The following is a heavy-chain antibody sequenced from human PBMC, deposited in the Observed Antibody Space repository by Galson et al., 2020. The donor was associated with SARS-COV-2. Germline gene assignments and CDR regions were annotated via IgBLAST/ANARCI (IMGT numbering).Heavy chain of an antibody. CDR3: ARDLGGYCSSTSCPGPSDL. Sequence: SETLSLTCGISGDSVSTNSAAWNWIRQSPSRGLEWLGRTYYRSKWNHDYALSLRSRITINPDTSKNQVSLHLNSVTPEDTAVYYCARDLGGYCSSTSCPGPSDLWGQGTLVTVSS. D-gene: IGHD2-2*01. CDR1: GDSVSTNSAA. J-gene: IGHJ5*02. CDR2: TYYRSKWNH. V-gene: IGHV6-1*01.